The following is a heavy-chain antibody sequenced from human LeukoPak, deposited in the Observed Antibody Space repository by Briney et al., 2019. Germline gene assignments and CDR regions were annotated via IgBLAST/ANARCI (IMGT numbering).Heavy chain of an antibody. D-gene: IGHD2-2*02. CDR3: ARVGYCSSTSCYNWPDY. CDR2: IYYSGST. V-gene: IGHV4-59*08. J-gene: IGHJ4*02. CDR1: GGSISSYY. Sequence: SETLSLTCTVSGGSISSYYWSWIRQPPGKGLEWIGHIYYSGSTNYNPSLKSRVTISVDTSKNQFSLKLSSVTAADTAVYYCARVGYCSSTSCYNWPDYWGQGTLVTVSS.